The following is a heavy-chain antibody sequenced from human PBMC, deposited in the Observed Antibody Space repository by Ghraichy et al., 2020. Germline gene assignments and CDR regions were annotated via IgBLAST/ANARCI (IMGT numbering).Heavy chain of an antibody. J-gene: IGHJ4*02. Sequence: GGSLTLSCTASEITFSNYAMIWGRQAPGKGLEWVSAITASGGGTYYVDSVQGRFTISRDNSKNTLYLQMRSLTAEDTAVYYCAKLLLWSDYYTADHWGQGTLVTVSS. V-gene: IGHV3-23*01. CDR1: EITFSNYA. D-gene: IGHD3-3*01. CDR2: ITASGGGT. CDR3: AKLLLWSDYYTADH.